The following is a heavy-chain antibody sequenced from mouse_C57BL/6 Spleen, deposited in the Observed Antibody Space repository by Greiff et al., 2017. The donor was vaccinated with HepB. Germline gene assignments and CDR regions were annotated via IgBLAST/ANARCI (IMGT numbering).Heavy chain of an antibody. V-gene: IGHV1-81*01. CDR1: GYTFTSYG. CDR2: IYPRSGNT. J-gene: IGHJ2*01. CDR3: ARWGYYGHDY. Sequence: QVHVKQSGAELARPGASVKLSCKASGYTFTSYGISWVKQRTGQGLEWIGEIYPRSGNTYYNEKFKGKATLTADKSSSTAYMELRSLTSEDSAVYFCARWGYYGHDYWGQGTTLTVSS. D-gene: IGHD1-1*01.